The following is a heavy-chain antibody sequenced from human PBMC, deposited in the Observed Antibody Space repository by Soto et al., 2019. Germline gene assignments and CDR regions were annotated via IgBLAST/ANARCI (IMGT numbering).Heavy chain of an antibody. CDR2: ISSSSSTI. D-gene: IGHD3-3*01. CDR1: GFTFSSYS. Sequence: EVQLVESGGGLVQSGGSLRLSCAASGFTFSSYSMNWVRQAPGKGLEWVSYISSSSSTIYYADSVKGRFTISRDNAKNSLYLQMNSLRAEDTAVYYCGEDRALEWLGVSFDYWGQGTLVTVSS. CDR3: GEDRALEWLGVSFDY. J-gene: IGHJ4*02. V-gene: IGHV3-48*01.